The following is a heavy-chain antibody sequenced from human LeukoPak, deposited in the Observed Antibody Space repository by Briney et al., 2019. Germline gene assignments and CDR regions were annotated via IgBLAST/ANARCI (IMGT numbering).Heavy chain of an antibody. D-gene: IGHD6-13*01. V-gene: IGHV3-33*01. CDR2: IWYDGSNK. J-gene: IGHJ4*02. CDR3: ASEQYSSSWTIFDY. Sequence: GGSLRVSCAASGFTFSSYGMHWVRQAPGKGLEWVAVIWYDGSNKYYADSVKGRVTISRDNSKNTLYRQMNSLRAEDTAVYYCASEQYSSSWTIFDYWGQGTLVTVSS. CDR1: GFTFSSYG.